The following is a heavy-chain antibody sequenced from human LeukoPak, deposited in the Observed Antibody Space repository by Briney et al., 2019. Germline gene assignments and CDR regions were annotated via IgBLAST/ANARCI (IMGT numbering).Heavy chain of an antibody. CDR1: GFTFSSYS. J-gene: IGHJ4*02. D-gene: IGHD1-26*01. V-gene: IGHV3-21*01. CDR2: ISSSSSYI. Sequence: KSGGYLRLSCAASGFTFSSYSMNWDRQAPGKGLEWVSSISSSSSYIYYADSVKGRFTISRDNAKNSLYLQMNSLRAEDTAVYYCARDPSGSYWFDYWGQGTLVTVSS. CDR3: ARDPSGSYWFDY.